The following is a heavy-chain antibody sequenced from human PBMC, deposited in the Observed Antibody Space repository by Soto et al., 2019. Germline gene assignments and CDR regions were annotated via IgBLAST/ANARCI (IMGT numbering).Heavy chain of an antibody. J-gene: IGHJ6*02. V-gene: IGHV1-69*01. Sequence: QVQLVQSGPEVKKPGSSVKVSCKASGGTFSMYAINWVRQAPGQGLEWMGGIIPMFRTANYAQKFQGRVMITADESTSTAHMELSSLRTEDTAVYYCARISDHNSGRLMDVWGQGTTVTVSS. CDR2: IIPMFRTA. D-gene: IGHD1-1*01. CDR3: ARISDHNSGRLMDV. CDR1: GGTFSMYA.